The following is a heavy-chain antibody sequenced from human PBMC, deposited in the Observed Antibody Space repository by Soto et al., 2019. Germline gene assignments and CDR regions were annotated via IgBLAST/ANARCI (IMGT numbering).Heavy chain of an antibody. J-gene: IGHJ4*02. V-gene: IGHV3-33*01. CDR1: GFTFSSYG. Sequence: GGSLRLSCAASGFTFSSYGMHWVRQAPGKGLEWVAVIWYDGSNKYYADSVKGRFTISRDNSKNTLYLQMNSLRAEDTAVYYCARDSGTLALFVYWGQGTLVTVSS. CDR2: IWYDGSNK. CDR3: ARDSGTLALFVY. D-gene: IGHD1-1*01.